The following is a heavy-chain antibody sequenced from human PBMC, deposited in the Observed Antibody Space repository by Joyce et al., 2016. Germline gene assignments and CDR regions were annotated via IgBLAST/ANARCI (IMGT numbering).Heavy chain of an antibody. CDR2: INPYSDNT. D-gene: IGHD2-2*01. Sequence: QAQLVQSGGDVKKPGASVRVSCRASGYSFTNYGIAWVRQAPGQGLEWLGWINPYSDNTKYAQKLQGRLSMTTDPSTGTAFMDLRGLRSDDTAVYFCARALGYCTDTSCNVYYYYYMDVWGKGTTVTVSS. CDR3: ARALGYCTDTSCNVYYYYYMDV. J-gene: IGHJ6*03. V-gene: IGHV1-18*01. CDR1: GYSFTNYG.